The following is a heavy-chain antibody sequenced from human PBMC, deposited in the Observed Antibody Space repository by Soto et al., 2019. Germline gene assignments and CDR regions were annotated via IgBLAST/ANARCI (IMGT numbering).Heavy chain of an antibody. Sequence: PSETLSLTCTVSGGSISSYYWSWIRQPPGKGLEWIGYIYYSGSTNYNPSLKSRVTISVDTSKNQFSLKLSSVTAADTAVYYCAVAMTTVTKFDYWGQGTLVTVSS. V-gene: IGHV4-59*01. CDR1: GGSISSYY. J-gene: IGHJ4*02. D-gene: IGHD4-17*01. CDR3: AVAMTTVTKFDY. CDR2: IYYSGST.